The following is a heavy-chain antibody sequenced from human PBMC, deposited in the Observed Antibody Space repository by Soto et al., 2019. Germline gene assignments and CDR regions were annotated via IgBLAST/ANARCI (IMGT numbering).Heavy chain of an antibody. Sequence: PSETLSLTCTVSGGSIISYYWSWIRQPPGKGLEWIGYIYYSGSTNYNPSLKSRVTISVDTSKNQFSLKLSSVTAADTAVYYCARGAHYYDSSGYYYYWGQGTLVTSPQ. V-gene: IGHV4-59*01. D-gene: IGHD3-22*01. CDR1: GGSIISYY. CDR3: ARGAHYYDSSGYYYY. CDR2: IYYSGST. J-gene: IGHJ4*02.